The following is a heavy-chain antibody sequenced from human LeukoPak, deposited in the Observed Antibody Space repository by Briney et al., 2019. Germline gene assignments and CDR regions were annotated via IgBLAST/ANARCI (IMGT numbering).Heavy chain of an antibody. V-gene: IGHV4-34*01. CDR2: TNHSGST. D-gene: IGHD3-10*01. CDR3: ARGRVTMVRGVSNYYYYYGMDV. Sequence: SETLSLTCAVYGGSFSGYYWSWIRQPPGKGLEWIGETNHSGSTNYNPSLKSRVTISVDTSKNQFSLKLSSVTAADTAVYYCARGRVTMVRGVSNYYYYYGMDVWGKGTTVTVSS. J-gene: IGHJ6*04. CDR1: GGSFSGYY.